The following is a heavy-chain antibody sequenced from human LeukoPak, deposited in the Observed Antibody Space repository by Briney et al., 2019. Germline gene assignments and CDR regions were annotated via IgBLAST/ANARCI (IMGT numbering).Heavy chain of an antibody. D-gene: IGHD1-20*01. Sequence: PSETLSLTCTVSGGSISSYYWSWIRQPPGKGLEWIGRIYSSGSTIYNPSLKSRVSMSIDTSKNQFSLKLTSVTAADTAVYYCARVLLITASAVHAFDIWGQGTMVTVSP. V-gene: IGHV4-4*07. CDR2: IYSSGST. CDR1: GGSISSYY. CDR3: ARVLLITASAVHAFDI. J-gene: IGHJ3*02.